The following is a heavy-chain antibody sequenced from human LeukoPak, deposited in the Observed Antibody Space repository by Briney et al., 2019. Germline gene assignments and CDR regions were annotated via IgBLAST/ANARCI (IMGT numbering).Heavy chain of an antibody. CDR1: GYTFTSYD. J-gene: IGHJ3*02. D-gene: IGHD2-2*03. CDR3: ARGYVENVENAFDI. V-gene: IGHV1-8*03. Sequence: ASVKVSCKASGYTFTSYDINWVRQATGQGLEWIGWMNPNSGNTGYAQKFQGRVTITRNTSISTAYMELSSLRSEDTAVYYCARGYVENVENAFDIWGQGTMVTVSS. CDR2: MNPNSGNT.